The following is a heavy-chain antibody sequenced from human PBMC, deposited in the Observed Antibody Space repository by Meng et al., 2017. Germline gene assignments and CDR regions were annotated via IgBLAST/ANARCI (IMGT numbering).Heavy chain of an antibody. CDR1: GGSISSGSYY. Sequence: SCTVSGGSISSGSYYWSWIRQPAGKGLEWIGRIYTSGGTNYNPSLKSRVTISVDTSKNQFSLKLSSVTAADTAVYYCARGRIAAAGTLGFDPWGQGTLVTVSS. V-gene: IGHV4-61*02. D-gene: IGHD6-13*01. CDR2: IYTSGGT. J-gene: IGHJ5*02. CDR3: ARGRIAAAGTLGFDP.